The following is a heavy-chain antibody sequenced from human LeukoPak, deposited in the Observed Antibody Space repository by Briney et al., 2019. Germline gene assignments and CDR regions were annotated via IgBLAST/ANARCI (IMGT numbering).Heavy chain of an antibody. CDR3: ARTITYYYDSSGYFDY. V-gene: IGHV5-51*01. Sequence: GESLKISCKGSGYSFTSYWIGWVRQMPGKGLEWMGIIYPGDSDTRYSPSFQGQVTISADKSISTVYLQWSSLKASDTAMYYCARTITYYYDSSGYFDYWGQGTLVTVSS. J-gene: IGHJ4*02. CDR2: IYPGDSDT. CDR1: GYSFTSYW. D-gene: IGHD3-22*01.